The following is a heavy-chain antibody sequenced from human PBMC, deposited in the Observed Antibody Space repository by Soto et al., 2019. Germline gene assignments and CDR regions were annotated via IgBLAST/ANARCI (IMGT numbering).Heavy chain of an antibody. D-gene: IGHD1-1*01. Sequence: PSETLSLTCTVSGGSISDYYWSWIRQPPGKGLEWIGYISYSGSTNYKPSLKSRVTISLDTSKKQFSLKLSSVTAADTAVYYCARDRYNCNDVGAFDRWGQGTMVTVSS. V-gene: IGHV4-59*01. CDR1: GGSISDYY. CDR3: ARDRYNCNDVGAFDR. J-gene: IGHJ3*02. CDR2: ISYSGST.